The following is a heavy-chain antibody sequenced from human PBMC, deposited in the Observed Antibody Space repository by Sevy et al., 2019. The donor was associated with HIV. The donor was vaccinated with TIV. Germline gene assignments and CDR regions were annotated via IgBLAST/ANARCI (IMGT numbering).Heavy chain of an antibody. CDR2: IKSKTDGGTA. J-gene: IGHJ4*01. Sequence: GGSLRLSCAASGFTFSTAWMNWVRQAPGKGLEWVGRIKSKTDGGTADYAAPVKGRTTISRDDSKNTLYLQMNSLKTEDTAVYYCTTANVWDGDWYFDSWGHGTLVTVSS. D-gene: IGHD2-21*02. CDR1: GFTFSTAW. V-gene: IGHV3-15*01. CDR3: TTANVWDGDWYFDS.